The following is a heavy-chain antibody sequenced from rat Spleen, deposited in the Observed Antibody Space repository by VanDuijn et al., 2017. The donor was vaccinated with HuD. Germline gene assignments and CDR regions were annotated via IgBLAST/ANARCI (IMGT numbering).Heavy chain of an antibody. Sequence: EVQLVESGGGLVQPGRSLKLSCVASGFTFNNYWMTWIRQAPGKGLEWVASISWGGTNTYYPDHVKGRFTISRNNAKNALYLQMNNLRSEDTAIYYCIKNLMDYFDYWGQGIMVTVSS. CDR2: ISWGGTNT. CDR3: IKNLMDYFDY. J-gene: IGHJ2*01. V-gene: IGHV5-31*01. D-gene: IGHD2-1*01. CDR1: GFTFNNYW.